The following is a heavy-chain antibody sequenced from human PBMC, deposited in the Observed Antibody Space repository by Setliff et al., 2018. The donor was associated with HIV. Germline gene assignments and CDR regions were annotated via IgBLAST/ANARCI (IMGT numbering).Heavy chain of an antibody. CDR3: ARMSGHIVVVTATDAFDI. Sequence: SVKVSCKASGGTFSSYAISWVRQAPGQGLEWMGGIIPIFGTANYAQKFQGRVTITTDESTSTAYMELSSLRSEDTAVYHCARMSGHIVVVTATDAFDIWGQGTMVTVSS. CDR2: IIPIFGTA. CDR1: GGTFSSYA. V-gene: IGHV1-69*05. J-gene: IGHJ3*02. D-gene: IGHD2-21*02.